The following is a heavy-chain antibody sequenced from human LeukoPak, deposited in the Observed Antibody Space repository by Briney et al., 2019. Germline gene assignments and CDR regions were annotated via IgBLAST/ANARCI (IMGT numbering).Heavy chain of an antibody. CDR1: GDSISSNF. V-gene: IGHV4-59*08. Sequence: PSETLSLTCTVSGDSISSNFWSWIRQPPGKGLEWIGYIYYSGSTNYNPSLKSRVTISVDTSKNQFSLKLSSVTAADTAVYYCARLTMVRGVINLYYFDYWGQGTLVTVSS. CDR3: ARLTMVRGVINLYYFDY. CDR2: IYYSGST. J-gene: IGHJ4*02. D-gene: IGHD3-10*01.